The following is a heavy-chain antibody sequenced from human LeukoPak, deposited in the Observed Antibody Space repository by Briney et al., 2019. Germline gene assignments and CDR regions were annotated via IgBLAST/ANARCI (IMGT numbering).Heavy chain of an antibody. Sequence: GGSLRLSCVASGFTFSSYNMNWVRQAPGKGLEWVSSISSSSCYIYYTDSVKGRFTISRDNAKNSLYLQMNSLRAEDTAVYYCARDLSVGSKPDLGFDYWGQGTLVTVSS. V-gene: IGHV3-21*01. J-gene: IGHJ4*02. CDR1: GFTFSSYN. CDR2: ISSSSCYI. D-gene: IGHD1-26*01. CDR3: ARDLSVGSKPDLGFDY.